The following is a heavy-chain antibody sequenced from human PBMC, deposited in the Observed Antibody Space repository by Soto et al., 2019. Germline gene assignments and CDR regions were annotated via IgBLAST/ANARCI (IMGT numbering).Heavy chain of an antibody. CDR1: GGSISSYY. Sequence: QVQLQESGPGLVKPSETLSLTCTVSGGSISSYYWSWIRQPPGKGLEWIGYIYYSGSTNYNHSLMSRVTISLDPSKNQFSMKLSSVTASDTAVYYCARVDAQIRRYGMDVWGQRTTVTVSS. V-gene: IGHV4-59*01. J-gene: IGHJ6*02. CDR2: IYYSGST. CDR3: ARVDAQIRRYGMDV. D-gene: IGHD3-3*01.